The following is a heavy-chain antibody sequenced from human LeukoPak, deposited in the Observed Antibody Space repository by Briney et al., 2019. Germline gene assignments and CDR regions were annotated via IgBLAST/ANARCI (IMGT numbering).Heavy chain of an antibody. CDR3: AAGASGSWDF. Sequence: PGGSLRLSCAASGFTFSRSWMSWVRQPPGKGLEWVANISPDGSTKYHMDSVKGRFTIYRDKPKDSLYLEMSRLRDDDTAMYYCAAGASGSWDFGGQGTLVTVSS. D-gene: IGHD6-13*01. CDR1: GFTFSRSW. CDR2: ISPDGSTK. V-gene: IGHV3-7*03. J-gene: IGHJ4*02.